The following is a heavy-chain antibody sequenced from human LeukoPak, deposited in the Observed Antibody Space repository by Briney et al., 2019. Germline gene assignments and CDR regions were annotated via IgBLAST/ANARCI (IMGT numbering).Heavy chain of an antibody. CDR3: VKGHSSGWYD. V-gene: IGHV3-64D*09. CDR1: GFTFNRDD. D-gene: IGHD6-19*01. J-gene: IGHJ4*02. CDR2: INTNGGST. Sequence: GGSLRLSCGASGFTFNRDDLKCVRQAPGKGLEYVSAINTNGGSTYYADSVKGRFSISRDNSKNTLYLQMSSLRAEDTAVYYCVKGHSSGWYDWGQGTLVTVSS.